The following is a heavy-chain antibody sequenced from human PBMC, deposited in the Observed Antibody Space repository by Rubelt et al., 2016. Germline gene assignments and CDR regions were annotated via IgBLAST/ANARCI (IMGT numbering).Heavy chain of an antibody. D-gene: IGHD3-10*01. V-gene: IGHV3-30*02. J-gene: IGHJ4*02. CDR2: IRYDGSNK. Sequence: GKGLEWVAFIRYDGSNKYYADSVKGRFTISRDNSKNTLYLQMNSLRAEDTAVYYCARDSQWFGELPYYFDYWGQGTLVTVSS. CDR3: ARDSQWFGELPYYFDY.